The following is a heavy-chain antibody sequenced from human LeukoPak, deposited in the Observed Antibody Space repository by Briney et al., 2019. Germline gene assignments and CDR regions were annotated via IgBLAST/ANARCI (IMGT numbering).Heavy chain of an antibody. J-gene: IGHJ4*02. CDR2: IYYSGST. D-gene: IGHD3-10*01. Sequence: PSETLSLTCTVSGGSISSYYWSWIRQPPGKGLEWIGYIYYSGSTNYNPSLKRRVTISVDTSKNQFSLKLSSVTAADTAVYYCARARGVIIHAWGQGTLVTVSS. CDR3: ARARGVIIHA. CDR1: GGSISSYY. V-gene: IGHV4-59*08.